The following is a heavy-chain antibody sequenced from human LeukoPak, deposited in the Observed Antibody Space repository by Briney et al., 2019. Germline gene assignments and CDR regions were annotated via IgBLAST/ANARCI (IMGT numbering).Heavy chain of an antibody. CDR1: GFTFSNYW. J-gene: IGHJ4*02. Sequence: GSLRPPCAASGFTFSNYWMYWARQAPGKGLVCVSRINTQGTSTSYADSVTGRFTTSRDEAKNTLYLQMDSLRPEETAVYYCTISAPGKRYFDNWGQGTLVTVSS. CDR2: INTQGTST. V-gene: IGHV3-74*03. D-gene: IGHD3-10*01. CDR3: TISAPGKRYFDN.